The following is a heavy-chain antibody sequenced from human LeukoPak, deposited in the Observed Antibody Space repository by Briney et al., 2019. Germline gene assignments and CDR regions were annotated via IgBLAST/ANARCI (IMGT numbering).Heavy chain of an antibody. J-gene: IGHJ4*02. CDR2: ISGSSSTI. Sequence: GGSLRLSCAASRFTFSSYSMNWVRQAPGEGLEWVSYISGSSSTIYYADSVKGRFTISRDNSKNTLYLQMNSLRAEDTAVYYCARDLGYCTNGVCHTRFDYWGQGTLVAVSS. V-gene: IGHV3-48*01. CDR3: ARDLGYCTNGVCHTRFDY. CDR1: RFTFSSYS. D-gene: IGHD2-8*01.